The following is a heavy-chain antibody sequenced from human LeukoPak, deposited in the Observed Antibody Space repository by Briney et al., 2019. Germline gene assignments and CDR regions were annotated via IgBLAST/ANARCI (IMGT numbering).Heavy chain of an antibody. V-gene: IGHV3-11*01. CDR2: ISSSGSTI. Sequence: GGSLRLSCAASGFAFSDYYMSWIRQAPGKGLEWVSYISSSGSTIYYADSVKGRFTISRDNAKNSLYLQMNSLRAEDTAMYYCARRIYGGKLADYWGQGTLVTVSS. CDR1: GFAFSDYY. CDR3: ARRIYGGKLADY. J-gene: IGHJ4*02. D-gene: IGHD4-23*01.